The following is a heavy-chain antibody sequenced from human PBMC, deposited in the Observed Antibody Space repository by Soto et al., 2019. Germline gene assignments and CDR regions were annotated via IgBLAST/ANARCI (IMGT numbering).Heavy chain of an antibody. CDR1: GFTFSSYA. V-gene: IGHV3-23*01. J-gene: IGHJ4*02. CDR2: ISGTVGST. CDR3: AKEMTSGYYLFDY. Sequence: PGGFLRLSCAASGFTFSSYAMSWVRQAPGKGLEWVSTISGTVGSTYYPDSVKGRFTISRDNSKNTVYLQMNSLRAEDAAVYYCAKEMTSGYYLFDYWGQGTLVTVSS. D-gene: IGHD3-22*01.